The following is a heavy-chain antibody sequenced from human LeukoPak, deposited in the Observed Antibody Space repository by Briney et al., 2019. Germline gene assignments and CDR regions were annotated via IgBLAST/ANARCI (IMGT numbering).Heavy chain of an antibody. D-gene: IGHD4-17*01. CDR1: GYTFTSYY. V-gene: IGHV1-46*01. Sequence: GASVKVSCKASGYTFTSYYMHWVRQAPGQGLERMGIINPSGGSTSYAQKFQGRVTMTRDTSTSTVYMELSSLRSEDTAVYYCAREPAHDYGDYFDWGQGTLVTVSS. J-gene: IGHJ4*02. CDR3: AREPAHDYGDYFD. CDR2: INPSGGST.